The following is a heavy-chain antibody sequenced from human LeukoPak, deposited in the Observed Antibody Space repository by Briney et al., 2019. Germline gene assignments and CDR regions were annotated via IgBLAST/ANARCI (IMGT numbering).Heavy chain of an antibody. Sequence: GGSLRLSCAASGFNFSSYGMHWVRQAPGKGLEWVAVISYDGSNKYYADSVKGRFTISRDNSKNTLYLQMNSLRAEDTAVYYCAGHFGAWHYFDYWGQGTLVTVSS. D-gene: IGHD3-3*01. V-gene: IGHV3-30*03. CDR2: ISYDGSNK. J-gene: IGHJ4*02. CDR1: GFNFSSYG. CDR3: AGHFGAWHYFDY.